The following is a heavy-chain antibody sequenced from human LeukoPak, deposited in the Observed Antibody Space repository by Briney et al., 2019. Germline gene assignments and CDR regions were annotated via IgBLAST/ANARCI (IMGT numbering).Heavy chain of an antibody. CDR1: GYSFTSYW. V-gene: IGHV5-51*01. Sequence: GEPLKISWKGSGYSFTSYWIAWVRQMPEKVLEWMGIIYPGDSDTRYSPSFQGQVTISADKSISTAYLQWSSLKASDTAMYYCARRGTAMDFDYWGQGTLVTVSS. CDR3: ARRGTAMDFDY. J-gene: IGHJ4*02. CDR2: IYPGDSDT. D-gene: IGHD5-18*01.